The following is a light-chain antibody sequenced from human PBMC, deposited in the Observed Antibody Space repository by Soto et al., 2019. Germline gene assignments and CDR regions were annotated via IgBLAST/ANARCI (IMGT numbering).Light chain of an antibody. CDR2: DTT. CDR1: SSNIGAGYD. V-gene: IGLV1-40*01. CDR3: QSYDRSLSGSV. J-gene: IGLJ3*02. Sequence: QLVLTQPPSVSGAPGQRVTISCTGGSSNIGAGYDVQWYQQFPGIAPTLLIYDTTTRPSGVPDRFSGSKSGTSASLAITGRQAEDEADYYCQSYDRSLSGSVFGGGTKLTVL.